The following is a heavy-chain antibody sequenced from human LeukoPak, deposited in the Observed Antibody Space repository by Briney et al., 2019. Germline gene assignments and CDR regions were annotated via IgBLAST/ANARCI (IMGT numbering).Heavy chain of an antibody. CDR1: GYTLTELS. V-gene: IGHV1-3*01. J-gene: IGHJ6*02. Sequence: ASVKVSCKVSGYTLTELSMHWVRQAPGQRLEWMGWINAGNGNTKYSQKFQGRVTIARDTSASTAYMELSSLRSEDTAVYYCARDHSSSWYAGYYYYGMDVWGQGTTVTVSS. CDR2: INAGNGNT. D-gene: IGHD6-13*01. CDR3: ARDHSSSWYAGYYYYGMDV.